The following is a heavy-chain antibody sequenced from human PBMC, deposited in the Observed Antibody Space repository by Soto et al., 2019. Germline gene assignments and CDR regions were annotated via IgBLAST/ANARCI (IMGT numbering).Heavy chain of an antibody. CDR2: IYPGDSDT. J-gene: IGHJ3*02. V-gene: IGHV5-51*01. CDR1: GYSFTSCW. Sequence: PGESLKISCKGSGYSFTSCWIGWVRQMPGKGLEWMGIIYPGDSDTRYSPSFQGQVTISADKSISTAYLQWSSLKASDTAMYYCARHVYVERNAFDIWGQGTMVTVSS. D-gene: IGHD1-1*01. CDR3: ARHVYVERNAFDI.